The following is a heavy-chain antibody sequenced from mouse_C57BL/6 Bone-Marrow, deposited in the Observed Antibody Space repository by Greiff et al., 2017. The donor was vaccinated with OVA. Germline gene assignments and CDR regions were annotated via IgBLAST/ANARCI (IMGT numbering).Heavy chain of an antibody. Sequence: QVQLQQPGAELVRPGTSVKLSCKASGYTFTSYWMHWVKQRPGQGLEWIGVIDPSDSYTNYNQKFKGTATLTVDTSSSTANMPLSSLTSEDSAVYYYVPGYGDNDYWGQGTTLTVSS. D-gene: IGHD1-2*01. CDR3: VPGYGDNDY. CDR1: GYTFTSYW. V-gene: IGHV1-59*01. CDR2: IDPSDSYT. J-gene: IGHJ2*01.